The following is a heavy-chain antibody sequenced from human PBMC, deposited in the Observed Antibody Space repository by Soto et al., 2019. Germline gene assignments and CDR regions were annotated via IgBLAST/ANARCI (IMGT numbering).Heavy chain of an antibody. D-gene: IGHD2-15*01. J-gene: IGHJ4*02. CDR1: GFTFSSYA. CDR2: ISGSGGST. Sequence: PGGSLRLSCAASGFTFSSYAMSWVRQAPGKGLEWVSGISGSGGSTYYADSVKGRFTVSRDNYKNTLYLQMNSLRAEDTAVYYCARDQCRGGSCYAEGDYWGQGTLVTVS. CDR3: ARDQCRGGSCYAEGDY. V-gene: IGHV3-23*01.